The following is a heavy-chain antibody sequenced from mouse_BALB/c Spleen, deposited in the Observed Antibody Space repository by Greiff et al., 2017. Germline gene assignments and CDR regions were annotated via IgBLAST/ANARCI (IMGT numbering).Heavy chain of an antibody. CDR2: IWGGGST. CDR3: AKHGSGHQAWFAY. Sequence: VMLVESGPGLVAPSQSLSITCTVSGFSLTDYGVSWIRQPPGKGLEWLGVIWGGGSTYYNSALKSRLSISKDNSKSQVFLKMNSLQTDDTAMYYCAKHGSGHQAWFAYWGQGTLVTVSA. CDR1: GFSLTDYG. V-gene: IGHV2-6-5*01. D-gene: IGHD2-2*01. J-gene: IGHJ3*01.